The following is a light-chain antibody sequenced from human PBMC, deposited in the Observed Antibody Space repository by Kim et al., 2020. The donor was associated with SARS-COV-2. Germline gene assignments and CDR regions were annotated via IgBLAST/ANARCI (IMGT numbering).Light chain of an antibody. CDR2: GAS. CDR3: QQYNNWPRT. Sequence: IVMTQSPATLSVSPGERATLSCRASQSVSTNLAWYQQKPGQAPRLLIYGASTGATGITARFSGSGSGTEFTLTISSLQSEDSAVYYCQQYNNWPRTFGQGTKVDIK. CDR1: QSVSTN. V-gene: IGKV3-15*01. J-gene: IGKJ1*01.